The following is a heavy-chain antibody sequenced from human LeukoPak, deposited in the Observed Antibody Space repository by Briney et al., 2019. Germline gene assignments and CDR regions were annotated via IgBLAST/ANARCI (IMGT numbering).Heavy chain of an antibody. CDR2: IYHSGST. V-gene: IGHV4-30-2*01. Sequence: SETLSLTCTVSGGSISSGGYYWSWIRQPPGKGLGWIGYIYHSGSTSYNPSLKSRVTISVDRSKNQFSLKLSSVTAADTAVYYCARGSNQLLMFDYWGQGTLVTVSS. D-gene: IGHD2-2*01. J-gene: IGHJ4*02. CDR3: ARGSNQLLMFDY. CDR1: GGSISSGGYY.